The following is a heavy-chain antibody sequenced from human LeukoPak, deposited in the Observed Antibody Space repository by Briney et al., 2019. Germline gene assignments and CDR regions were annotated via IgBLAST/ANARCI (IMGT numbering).Heavy chain of an antibody. CDR2: IIPILGIA. CDR1: GGTFSSYA. CDR3: ARDTPQHYYDSSGPLEVYFDY. D-gene: IGHD3-22*01. V-gene: IGHV1-69*04. Sequence: SVKVSRKASGGTFSSYAISWVRQAPGQGLEWMGRIIPILGIANYAQKFQGRVTITADKSTSTAYMELSSLRSEDTAVYYCARDTPQHYYDSSGPLEVYFDYWGQGTLVTVSS. J-gene: IGHJ4*02.